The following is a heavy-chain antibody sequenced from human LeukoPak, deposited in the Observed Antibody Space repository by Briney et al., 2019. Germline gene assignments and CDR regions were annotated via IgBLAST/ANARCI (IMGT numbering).Heavy chain of an antibody. V-gene: IGHV1-69*13. Sequence: SVKVSCKASGGTFSSYTISWVRQAPGQGLEWMGGIIPIFGTANYAQKFQGRVTITADESTSTAYMELSSLRSEDTAVYYCARDRGELRYFDWLLLGWFDPWGQGTLVTVSS. J-gene: IGHJ5*02. CDR2: IIPIFGTA. CDR3: ARDRGELRYFDWLLLGWFDP. CDR1: GGTFSSYT. D-gene: IGHD3-9*01.